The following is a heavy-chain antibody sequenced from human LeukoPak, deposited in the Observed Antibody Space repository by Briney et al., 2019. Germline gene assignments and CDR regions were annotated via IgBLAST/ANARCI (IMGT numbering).Heavy chain of an antibody. D-gene: IGHD6-19*01. CDR1: GDSISSGDNY. Sequence: SETLSLTCTVSGDSISSGDNYWSWIRQPPGKGLEWIGYIHYSGSTYYDPSLKSRVIISGDMSKNQFSLTLNSLTAADSAMYYCARAAAGTNSWYYFDYWGQGTLVTVSS. CDR2: IHYSGST. V-gene: IGHV4-30-4*01. J-gene: IGHJ4*02. CDR3: ARAAAGTNSWYYFDY.